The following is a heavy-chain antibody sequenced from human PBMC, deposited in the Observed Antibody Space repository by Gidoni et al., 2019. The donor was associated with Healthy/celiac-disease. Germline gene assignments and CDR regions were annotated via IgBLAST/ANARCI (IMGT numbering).Heavy chain of an antibody. D-gene: IGHD3-22*01. V-gene: IGHV3-23*01. CDR1: GFTFRSYA. J-gene: IGHJ4*02. CDR2: ISGSGGST. Sequence: EVQPLASGGGLVQPGGSLRLSCAASGFTFRSYAIRWVRQAPGKGLKWVSAISGSGGSTYYADSVKGRFTISRDNSKNTLYLQMNSLRAEDTAVYYCAKDWAFYYYESSGYYCCRDYWGQGTLVTVSS. CDR3: AKDWAFYYYESSGYYCCRDY.